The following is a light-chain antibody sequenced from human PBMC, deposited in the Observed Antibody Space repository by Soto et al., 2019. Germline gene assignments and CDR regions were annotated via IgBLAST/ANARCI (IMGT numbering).Light chain of an antibody. CDR1: STDVGTYNL. V-gene: IGLV2-23*02. CDR2: EVS. CDR3: FSYAGSSTLYG. Sequence: SALTQPASVSGARGQSITISCTGTSTDVGTYNLVSWYQQHPGEAPKFMIYEVSKRPSGVSNRFSGSKSGNTASLTISGLQAEDEADYYCFSYAGSSTLYGFGTGTKVTVL. J-gene: IGLJ1*01.